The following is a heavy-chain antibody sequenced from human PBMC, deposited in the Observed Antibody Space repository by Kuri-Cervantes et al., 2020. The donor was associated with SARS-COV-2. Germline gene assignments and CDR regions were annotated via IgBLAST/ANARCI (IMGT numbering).Heavy chain of an antibody. CDR3: AKDLLGGLHPFDY. D-gene: IGHD4-11*01. CDR2: ISSSGSTI. J-gene: IGHJ4*02. Sequence: GGSLRLSCAASGFTFSDYYMSWIRQAPGKGLEWVSYISSSGSTIYYADSVKGRFTISRDNSKNTLYLQMNSLRAEDTAVYYCAKDLLGGLHPFDYWGQGTLVTVSS. CDR1: GFTFSDYY. V-gene: IGHV3-11*04.